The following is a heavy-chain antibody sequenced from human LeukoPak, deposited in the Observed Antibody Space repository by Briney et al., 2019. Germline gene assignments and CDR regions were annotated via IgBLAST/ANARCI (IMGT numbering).Heavy chain of an antibody. CDR3: AKDVASSWYEGVGF. CDR2: IRYDGSNK. Sequence: GGSLRLSCAASGFTFSSYGMHWVRQAPGKGLEWVAFIRYDGSNKYYADSVKGRFTISRDNSKNTLYLQMNSLRAEDTAVYYCAKDVASSWYEGVGFWGQGTLVTVSS. J-gene: IGHJ4*02. CDR1: GFTFSSYG. V-gene: IGHV3-30*02. D-gene: IGHD6-13*01.